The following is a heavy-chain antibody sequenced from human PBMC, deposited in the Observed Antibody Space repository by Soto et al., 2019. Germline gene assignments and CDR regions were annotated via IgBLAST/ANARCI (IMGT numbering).Heavy chain of an antibody. J-gene: IGHJ3*02. V-gene: IGHV1-18*01. CDR2: ISAYNGNT. D-gene: IGHD5-18*01. Sequence: ASVKVSCKASGYTFTSYGISWVRQAPGQGLEWMGWISAYNGNTNYAQKLQGRVTMTTDTSTSTAYMELRSLRSDDTAVYYCARSGDTAMVLEAFDIWGQGTMGTASS. CDR3: ARSGDTAMVLEAFDI. CDR1: GYTFTSYG.